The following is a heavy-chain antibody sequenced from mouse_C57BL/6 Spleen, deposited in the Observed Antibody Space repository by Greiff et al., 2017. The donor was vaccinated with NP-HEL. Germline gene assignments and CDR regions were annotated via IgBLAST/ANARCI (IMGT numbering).Heavy chain of an antibody. V-gene: IGHV5-9*01. CDR2: ISGGGGNT. Sequence: EVQRVESGGGLVKPGGSLKLSCAASGFTFSSYTMSWVRQTPEKRLEWVATISGGGGNTYYPDSVKGRFTISRDNAKNTLYLQMSSLRSEDTALYYCARRTGPDYWGQGTTLTVSS. J-gene: IGHJ2*01. D-gene: IGHD4-1*01. CDR3: ARRTGPDY. CDR1: GFTFSSYT.